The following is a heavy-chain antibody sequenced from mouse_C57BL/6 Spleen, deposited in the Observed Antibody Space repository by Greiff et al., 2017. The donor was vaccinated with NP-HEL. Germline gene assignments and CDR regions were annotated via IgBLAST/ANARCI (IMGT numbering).Heavy chain of an antibody. J-gene: IGHJ3*01. D-gene: IGHD2-2*01. CDR2: IHPNSGST. Sequence: QVQLQQPGAELVKPGASVKLSCKASGYTFTSYWMHWVKQRPGQGLEWIGMIHPNSGSTNYNEKFKSKATLTVDKSSSTAYMQLSSLTSEDSAIYDCAREGGYGYDGFAYWGQGTLVTVSA. CDR1: GYTFTSYW. CDR3: AREGGYGYDGFAY. V-gene: IGHV1-64*01.